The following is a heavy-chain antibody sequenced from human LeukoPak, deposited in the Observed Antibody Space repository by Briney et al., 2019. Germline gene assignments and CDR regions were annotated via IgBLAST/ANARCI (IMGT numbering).Heavy chain of an antibody. V-gene: IGHV4-59*01. CDR3: ARDPPGSSWFDY. CDR1: GGSIGTYY. D-gene: IGHD6-13*01. Sequence: SETLSLTCTVSGGSIGTYYWTWIRQPPGKELEWIGYIFYSGSTNYNPSLKSRVTMSVDTSKKQFSLKLSSVTAADTAVYYCARDPPGSSWFDYWGQGILVTVSS. CDR2: IFYSGST. J-gene: IGHJ5*01.